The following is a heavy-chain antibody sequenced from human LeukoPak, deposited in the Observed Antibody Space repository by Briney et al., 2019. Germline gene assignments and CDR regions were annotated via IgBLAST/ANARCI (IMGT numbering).Heavy chain of an antibody. Sequence: ASVTVFCKASGGTFNSYTISWVRQAPGQGLEWMGRIIPILGIANYAQKFQGRVTITADKSTSTAYMELSSLRSEDTAVYYCARGSLLWFGSYYYYGMDVWGQGTTVTVSS. CDR2: IIPILGIA. CDR1: GGTFNSYT. D-gene: IGHD3-10*01. J-gene: IGHJ6*02. CDR3: ARGSLLWFGSYYYYGMDV. V-gene: IGHV1-69*02.